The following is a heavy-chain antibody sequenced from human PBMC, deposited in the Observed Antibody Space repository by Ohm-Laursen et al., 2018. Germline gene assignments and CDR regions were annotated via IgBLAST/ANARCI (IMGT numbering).Heavy chain of an antibody. Sequence: GTLSLTCTVSGGSISSYYWSWIRQPAGKGLEWIGRIYTSGSTNYNPSLKSRVTMSVDTSKNQFSLKLSSVTAADTAVYYCARYTAPYYYYGMDVWGQGTTVTVSS. V-gene: IGHV4-4*07. D-gene: IGHD1-1*01. CDR2: IYTSGST. J-gene: IGHJ6*02. CDR1: GGSISSYY. CDR3: ARYTAPYYYYGMDV.